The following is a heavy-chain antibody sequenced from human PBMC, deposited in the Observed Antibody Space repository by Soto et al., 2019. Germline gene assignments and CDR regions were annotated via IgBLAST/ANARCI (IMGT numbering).Heavy chain of an antibody. Sequence: SHTLSLTCAISGDSVSSNSAAWNWIRQSPSRGLEWLGRTYYRSKWYNDYAVSVESRITINPDTSKNQFSLQLNSVTPEDTAVYYCARAVVAANGVLDYWGQGTLVTVSS. CDR2: TYYRSKWYN. D-gene: IGHD2-15*01. CDR1: GDSVSSNSAA. CDR3: ARAVVAANGVLDY. V-gene: IGHV6-1*01. J-gene: IGHJ4*02.